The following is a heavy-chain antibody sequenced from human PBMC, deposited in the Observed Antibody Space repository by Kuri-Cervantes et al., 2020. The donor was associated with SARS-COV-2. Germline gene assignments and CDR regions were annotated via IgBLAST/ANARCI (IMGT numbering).Heavy chain of an antibody. CDR3: ARDQHGIVVVVAAIEY. V-gene: IGHV3-30*03. D-gene: IGHD2-15*01. J-gene: IGHJ4*02. CDR1: GFTFSSYA. Sequence: GESLKISCAGSGFTFSSYAMHWVRQAPGKGLEWVALISYDGSNKFYADSVKGRFTISRDNSKNTLHLQMNSLRTEDTAVYYCARDQHGIVVVVAAIEYWGQGTLVTVSS. CDR2: ISYDGSNK.